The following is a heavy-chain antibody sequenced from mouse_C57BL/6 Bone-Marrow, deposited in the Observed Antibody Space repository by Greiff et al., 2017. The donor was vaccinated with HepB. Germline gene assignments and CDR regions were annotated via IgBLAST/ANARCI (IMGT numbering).Heavy chain of an antibody. CDR3: ARAPYYYGSSPYWYFDV. D-gene: IGHD1-1*01. J-gene: IGHJ1*03. CDR2: ISDGGSYT. V-gene: IGHV5-4*01. Sequence: EVQLVESGGGLVKPGGSLKLSCAASGFTFSSYAMSWVRQTPEKRLEWVATISDGGSYTYYPDNVKGRITISRDNAKNNLYLQMSHLKSEDTAMYYCARAPYYYGSSPYWYFDVWGTGTTVTVSS. CDR1: GFTFSSYA.